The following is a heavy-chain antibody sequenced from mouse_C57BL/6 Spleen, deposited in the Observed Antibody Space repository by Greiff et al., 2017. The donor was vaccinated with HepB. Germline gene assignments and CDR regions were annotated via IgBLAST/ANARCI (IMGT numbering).Heavy chain of an antibody. CDR1: GFSLTSYG. V-gene: IGHV2-2*01. J-gene: IGHJ3*01. D-gene: IGHD2-5*01. CDR2: IWSGGST. CDR3: AREGYINYEGTWFAY. Sequence: VKLQESGPGLVQPSQSLSITCTVSGFSLTSYGVHWVRQSPGKGLEWLGVIWSGGSTDYNAAFISRLSISKDNSKSQVCFKMNSLQADDTAIYYCAREGYINYEGTWFAYWGQGTLVTVSA.